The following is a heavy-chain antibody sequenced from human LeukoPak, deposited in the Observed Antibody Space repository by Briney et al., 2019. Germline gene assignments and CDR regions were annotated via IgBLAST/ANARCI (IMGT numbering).Heavy chain of an antibody. D-gene: IGHD7-27*01. CDR3: ARAPGVLSSFDY. V-gene: IGHV4-59*01. CDR2: IYYSGST. J-gene: IGHJ4*02. Sequence: SETLSLTCNVSGGSIRSYYWSWIRQPPGKGLEWIGYIYYSGSTNYNPSLKSRVTISVDTSKKQFSLKLSSVAAADTAVYYCARAPGVLSSFDYWGQGTLVTVSS. CDR1: GGSIRSYY.